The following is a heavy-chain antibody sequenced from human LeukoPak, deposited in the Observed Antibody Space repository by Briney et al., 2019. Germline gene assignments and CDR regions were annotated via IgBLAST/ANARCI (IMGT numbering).Heavy chain of an antibody. CDR1: GFTFSSYG. CDR2: ISGSGGST. CDR3: AKVSSHEAGRNNYYYYYMDV. V-gene: IGHV3-23*01. Sequence: PGGSLRLSCAASGFTFSSYGMSWVRQAPGKGLEWVSAISGSGGSTYYADSVKGRFTISRDNSKNTLYLQMNSLRAEDTAVYYCAKVSSHEAGRNNYYYYYMDVWGKGTTVTISS. J-gene: IGHJ6*03. D-gene: IGHD3-10*01.